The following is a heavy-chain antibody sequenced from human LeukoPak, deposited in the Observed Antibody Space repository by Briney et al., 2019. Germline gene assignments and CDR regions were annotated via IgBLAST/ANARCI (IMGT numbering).Heavy chain of an antibody. V-gene: IGHV4-61*02. Sequence: SETLSLTCTVSGSSISSGSYYWSWIRQPAGKGLEWIGRIYTSGSTNYNPSLKSRVTISVDTSKNQFSLKLSSVTAADTAVYYCARDGYPFTYYYYGMDVWGQGTTVTVSS. CDR2: IYTSGST. D-gene: IGHD3-22*01. CDR1: GSSISSGSYY. J-gene: IGHJ6*02. CDR3: ARDGYPFTYYYYGMDV.